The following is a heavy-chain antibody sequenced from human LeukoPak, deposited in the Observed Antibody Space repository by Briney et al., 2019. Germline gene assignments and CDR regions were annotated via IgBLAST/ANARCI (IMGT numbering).Heavy chain of an antibody. V-gene: IGHV3-23*01. Sequence: RSGGPLRLFCRASGFTFSSYAMSWVRRAPGKALEWVAAISCSGVITEYTDSVTGRFAISRDNATNPLYLQMNRLRAEDTAVYYCAKDSGNGCNDYCGHGTLGTVSS. CDR1: GFTFSSYA. J-gene: IGHJ4*01. D-gene: IGHD5-24*01. CDR2: ISCSGVIT. CDR3: AKDSGNGCNDY.